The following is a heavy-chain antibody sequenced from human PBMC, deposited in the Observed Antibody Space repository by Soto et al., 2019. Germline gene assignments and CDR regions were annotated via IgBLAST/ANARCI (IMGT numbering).Heavy chain of an antibody. Sequence: GASVKVSCKASGYTFTGYDMHXVRQAPGQGLEWMGWINPNSGGTNYAQKFQGWVTMTRDTSISTAYMELSRLRSDDTAVYYCARGIAAAAARGMDVWGQGTTVTVS. CDR2: INPNSGGT. J-gene: IGHJ6*02. CDR3: ARGIAAAAARGMDV. CDR1: GYTFTGYD. V-gene: IGHV1-2*04. D-gene: IGHD6-13*01.